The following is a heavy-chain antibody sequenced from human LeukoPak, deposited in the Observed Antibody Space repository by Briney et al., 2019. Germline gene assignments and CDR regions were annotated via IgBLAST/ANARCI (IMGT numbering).Heavy chain of an antibody. D-gene: IGHD2-2*01. CDR1: GGSISSGGYY. CDR3: AREATGYCSSTSCYGKGGLLDY. Sequence: SETLSLTCTVSGGSISSGGYYWSWIRQPPGKGLEWTGYIYHSGSTYYNPSLKSRVTISVDRSKNQFSLKLSSVTAADTAVYYCAREATGYCSSTSCYGKGGLLDYWGQGTLVTVSS. J-gene: IGHJ4*02. V-gene: IGHV4-30-2*01. CDR2: IYHSGST.